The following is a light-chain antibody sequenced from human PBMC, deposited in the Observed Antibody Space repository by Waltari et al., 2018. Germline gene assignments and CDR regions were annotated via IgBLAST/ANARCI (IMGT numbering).Light chain of an antibody. CDR2: LNSDGNH. V-gene: IGLV4-69*01. CDR1: REHSHYA. CDR3: QTWGTGPVV. J-gene: IGLJ2*01. Sequence: QLVLTQSPSASASLGASVKLTCTLSREHSHYAIAWHQQQPEKGPRYLMKLNSDGNHRKGDGIPDRFSGSSSGAERHLTISSLQSEDEADYYCQTWGTGPVVFGGGTKLTVL.